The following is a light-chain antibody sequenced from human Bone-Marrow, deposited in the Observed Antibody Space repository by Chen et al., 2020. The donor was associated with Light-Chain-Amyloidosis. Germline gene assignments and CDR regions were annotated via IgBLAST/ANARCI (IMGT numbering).Light chain of an antibody. CDR2: GAS. J-gene: IGKJ4*01. Sequence: EIVVTQSPATLSVSPGERATLSCRASQSVGSNLAWYQQSPGQPPRLLINGASTRATGIPGRFSGSGPGTDFTLTISSLEPEDFGVYCCQQRSNWLTVGGGTKVEIK. CDR3: QQRSNWLT. V-gene: IGKV3D-11*02. CDR1: QSVGSN.